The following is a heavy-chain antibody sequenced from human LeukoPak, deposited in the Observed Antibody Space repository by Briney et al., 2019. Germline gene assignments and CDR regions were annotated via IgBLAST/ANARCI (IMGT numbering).Heavy chain of an antibody. CDR3: SRESGAFSPFGY. V-gene: IGHV4-4*02. CDR2: ISLSGVT. J-gene: IGHJ4*02. CDR1: GFTFSIYAM. Sequence: GSLRLSCAASGFTFSIYAMNWVRQPPGQGLEWIGEISLSGVTNYNPSLKSRVTMSLDRSKNHLSLTLTSVTAADTAVYYCSRESGAFSPFGYWGRGTLVTVS. D-gene: IGHD1-26*01.